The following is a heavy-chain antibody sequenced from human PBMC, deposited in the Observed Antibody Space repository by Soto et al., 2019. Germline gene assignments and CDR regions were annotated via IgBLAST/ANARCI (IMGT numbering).Heavy chain of an antibody. CDR1: GDSLTRNY. CDR3: ARTLSGGFDY. V-gene: IGHV4-59*01. Sequence: QVQLQESGPGLVKPSETLSLTCTVSGDSLTRNYWSWIRQPPGKGLEWLAYIHNGRSTNYNPSLMRRVSISLDASKSQFSLNLNSVTAADTAVYYCARTLSGGFDYWGPGTLVTVSS. CDR2: IHNGRST. J-gene: IGHJ4*02.